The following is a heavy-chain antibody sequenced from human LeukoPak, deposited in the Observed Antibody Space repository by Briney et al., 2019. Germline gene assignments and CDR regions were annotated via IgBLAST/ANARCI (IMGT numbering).Heavy chain of an antibody. CDR2: IKQDGSEK. J-gene: IGHJ5*02. CDR1: GFTFSSDW. D-gene: IGHD2-2*01. Sequence: GGSLRLSCAASGFTFSSDWMSWVRQAPGKGLEWVANIKQDGSEKYYVDSVKGRFTISRDNAKNSLYLQMNSLRAEDTAVYYCARSCSSTSCYAVWFDPWGQGTLVTVSS. CDR3: ARSCSSTSCYAVWFDP. V-gene: IGHV3-7*01.